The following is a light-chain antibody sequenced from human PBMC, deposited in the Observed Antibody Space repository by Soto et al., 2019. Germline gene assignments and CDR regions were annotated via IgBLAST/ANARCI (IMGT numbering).Light chain of an antibody. J-gene: IGKJ1*01. Sequence: AIQLTQSPSSLSASVGDRVTITCRASQGINSFLAWYQQKPGKAPKLLIYDASSLESGVPSRFSGSGSGTEFTLTISSLQPDDFATYYCQQYNSYPWTFGQGTKVEIK. V-gene: IGKV1-13*02. CDR2: DAS. CDR3: QQYNSYPWT. CDR1: QGINSF.